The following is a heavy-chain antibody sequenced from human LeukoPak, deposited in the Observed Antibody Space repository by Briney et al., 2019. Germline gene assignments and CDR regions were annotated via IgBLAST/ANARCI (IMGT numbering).Heavy chain of an antibody. V-gene: IGHV1-2*02. D-gene: IGHD5-12*01. J-gene: IGHJ4*02. CDR2: INPNSGGT. CDR1: GYTFTGYY. CDR3: AREGSGYPY. Sequence: ASVKVSRMASGYTFTGYYMHWVRQAPGQGLEWMGWINPNSGGTNYAQKFQGRVTMTRDTSISTAYMEVSRLTSDDTAVFYCAREGSGYPYWGQGTLVTVSS.